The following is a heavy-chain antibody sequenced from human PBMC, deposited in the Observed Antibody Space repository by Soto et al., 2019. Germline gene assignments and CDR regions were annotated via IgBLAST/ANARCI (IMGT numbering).Heavy chain of an antibody. CDR3: ASVKSSAVSP. CDR1: GFTFSSYW. J-gene: IGHJ5*02. D-gene: IGHD3-10*01. CDR2: IKQSGSDR. Sequence: EVQLVESGGGLVQPGGSLGLSCAASGFTFSSYWMSWVRLAPGKGLEWVAHIKQSGSDRYYVDSVRGRFTISRDNAKNSLYLQMNSLRVEDTAMYYCASVKSSAVSPWGQGTLVTVSS. V-gene: IGHV3-7*01.